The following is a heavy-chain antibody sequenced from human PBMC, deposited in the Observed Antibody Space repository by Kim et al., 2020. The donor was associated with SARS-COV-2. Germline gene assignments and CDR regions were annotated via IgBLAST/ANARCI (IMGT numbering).Heavy chain of an antibody. J-gene: IGHJ3*02. D-gene: IGHD1-26*01. CDR1: GFTFSSYA. V-gene: IGHV3-30*04. CDR3: ARATGWELPAFDI. CDR2: ISYDGSNK. Sequence: GGSLRLSCAASGFTFSSYAMHWVRQAPGKGLEWVAVISYDGSNKYYADSVKGRFTISRDNSKNTLYLQMNSLRAEDTAVYYCARATGWELPAFDIWGQGT.